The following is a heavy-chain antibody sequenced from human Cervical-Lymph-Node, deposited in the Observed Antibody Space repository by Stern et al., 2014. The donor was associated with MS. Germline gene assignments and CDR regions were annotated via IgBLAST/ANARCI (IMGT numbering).Heavy chain of an antibody. CDR1: GFSLTSYW. Sequence: VQLQQSGAEVKKPGESLKISCRGSGFSLTSYWVAWVRQMPGKGLEWMGIIFPGDFDTRYSPSFQGQVTISVDKSINTAYLQWSSLKASDTGTYYCATRTNSASGFDPWGQGTLVTVSS. J-gene: IGHJ5*02. CDR3: ATRTNSASGFDP. CDR2: IFPGDFDT. D-gene: IGHD1-7*01. V-gene: IGHV5-51*01.